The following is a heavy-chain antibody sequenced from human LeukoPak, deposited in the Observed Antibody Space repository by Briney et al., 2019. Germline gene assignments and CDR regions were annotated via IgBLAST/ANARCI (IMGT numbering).Heavy chain of an antibody. Sequence: GGSLRLSCAASGFTFSSYSTNWVRQAPGKGLEWVSVIYSGGSTYYADSVKGRFTISRDNSKNTLYLQMNSLRAEDTAVYYCARELGDYVWGSYRSAPHYWGQGTLATVSS. CDR2: IYSGGST. D-gene: IGHD3-16*02. CDR1: GFTFSSYS. V-gene: IGHV3-66*01. J-gene: IGHJ4*02. CDR3: ARELGDYVWGSYRSAPHY.